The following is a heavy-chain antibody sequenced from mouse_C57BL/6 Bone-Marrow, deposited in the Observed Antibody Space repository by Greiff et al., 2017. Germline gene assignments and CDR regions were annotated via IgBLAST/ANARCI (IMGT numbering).Heavy chain of an antibody. J-gene: IGHJ3*01. CDR2: IHPNSGST. CDR1: GYTFTSYW. V-gene: IGHV1-64*01. D-gene: IGHD1-1*02. CDR3: AREGGNPAWFAY. Sequence: VQLKQPGAELVKPGASVKLSCKASGYTFTSYWMHWVKQRPGQGLEWIGMIHPNSGSTNYNEKFKSKATLTVDKSSSTAYMQLSSLTSEDSAVYYCAREGGNPAWFAYWGQGTLVTVSA.